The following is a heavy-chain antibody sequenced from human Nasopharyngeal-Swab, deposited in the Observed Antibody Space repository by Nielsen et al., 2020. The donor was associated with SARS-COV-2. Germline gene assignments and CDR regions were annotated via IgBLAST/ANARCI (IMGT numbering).Heavy chain of an antibody. D-gene: IGHD2-2*01. J-gene: IGHJ6*02. CDR1: GFTFSSYW. CDR3: ARDLAFLALDIVVVPVRLGYGMDV. CDR2: IKQDGSEK. Sequence: GSLKISCAASGFTFSSYWMSWVRQAPGKGLEWVANIKQDGSEKYYVDSVKGRFTISRDNAKNSLYLQMNSLRAEDTAVYYCARDLAFLALDIVVVPVRLGYGMDVWGQGTTVTVSS. V-gene: IGHV3-7*03.